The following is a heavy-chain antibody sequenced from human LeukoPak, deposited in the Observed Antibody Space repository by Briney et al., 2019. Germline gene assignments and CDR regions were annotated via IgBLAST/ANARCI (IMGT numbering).Heavy chain of an antibody. D-gene: IGHD1-1*01. Sequence: GESLQISCQGSGYNFTNYWIGWVRQMPGKGLEWMGIIYPGDSDTTYSPSFQGQVTISAEKPINTAYLQWSSLKASDTAIYYCARSAPPDNGNDLRYYYPMDVWGQGTTVTVSS. J-gene: IGHJ6*02. CDR2: IYPGDSDT. CDR1: GYNFTNYW. CDR3: ARSAPPDNGNDLRYYYPMDV. V-gene: IGHV5-51*04.